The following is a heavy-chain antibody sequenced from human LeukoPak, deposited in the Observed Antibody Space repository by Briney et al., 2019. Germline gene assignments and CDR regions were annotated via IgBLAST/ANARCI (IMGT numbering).Heavy chain of an antibody. CDR2: IRSKTYGGTT. V-gene: IGHV3-49*04. Sequence: GRSLRLSCTASGFTFGDYAMSWVRQAPGKGLEWVGFIRSKTYGGTTEYAASVKDRFTISRDDSKNIAYLQMSSLKTEDTAVYYCTRDYYDSSGYYTIANWGQGTLVTVSS. J-gene: IGHJ4*02. CDR1: GFTFGDYA. D-gene: IGHD3-22*01. CDR3: TRDYYDSSGYYTIAN.